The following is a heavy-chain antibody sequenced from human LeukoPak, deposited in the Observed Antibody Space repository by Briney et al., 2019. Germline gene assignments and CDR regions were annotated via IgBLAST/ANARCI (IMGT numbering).Heavy chain of an antibody. CDR2: IYHSGST. J-gene: IGHJ4*02. CDR1: GGSISSGGYY. Sequence: SETLSLTCTVSGGSISSGGYYWSWIRQPPGKGLEWIGYIYHSGSTYYNPSLKSRVTISVDRSKNQFSLKLSSVTAADTAVYYCARDLRYSSSSLWGQGTLVTVSS. D-gene: IGHD6-6*01. CDR3: ARDLRYSSSSL. V-gene: IGHV4-30-2*01.